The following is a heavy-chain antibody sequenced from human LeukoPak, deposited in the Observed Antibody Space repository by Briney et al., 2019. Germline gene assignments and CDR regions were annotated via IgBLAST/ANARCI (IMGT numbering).Heavy chain of an antibody. D-gene: IGHD2-8*01. CDR3: ARGRGDYCTNGVCPYGIVFDY. CDR1: GGTFSSYA. CDR2: IIPIFGTA. J-gene: IGHJ4*02. Sequence: SVKISCKASGGTFSSYAISWVRQAPGQGLEWMGGIIPIFGTANYAQKFQGRVTITADESTSTAYMELSSLRSEDTAVYYCARGRGDYCTNGVCPYGIVFDYWGQGTLVTVSS. V-gene: IGHV1-69*13.